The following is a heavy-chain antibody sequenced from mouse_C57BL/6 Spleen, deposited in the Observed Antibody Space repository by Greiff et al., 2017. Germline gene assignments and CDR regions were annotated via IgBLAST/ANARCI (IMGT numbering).Heavy chain of an antibody. CDR1: GYSITSGYY. CDR3: ARESDGYAYAMDY. D-gene: IGHD2-2*01. Sequence: EVHLVESGPGLVKPSQSLSLTCSVTGYSITSGYYWNWIRQFPGNKLEWMGYISYDGSNNYNPSLKNRISITRDTSKNQFFLKLNSVTTEDTATYYCARESDGYAYAMDYWGQGTSVTVSS. CDR2: ISYDGSN. V-gene: IGHV3-6*01. J-gene: IGHJ4*01.